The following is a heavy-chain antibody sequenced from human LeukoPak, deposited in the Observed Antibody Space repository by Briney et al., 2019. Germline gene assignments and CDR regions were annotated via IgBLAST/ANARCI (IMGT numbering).Heavy chain of an antibody. CDR3: AKDLNYGDLLDY. V-gene: IGHV3-30*04. J-gene: IGHJ4*02. Sequence: GGSLRLSCAASGFTFSSYAMHWVRQAPGKGLKWVAVTSFDGSDNYYADSVKGRFTISRDNSKNTLYLQMNSLRAEDTGVYYCAKDLNYGDLLDYWGQGTLVTVSS. CDR2: TSFDGSDN. D-gene: IGHD4-17*01. CDR1: GFTFSSYA.